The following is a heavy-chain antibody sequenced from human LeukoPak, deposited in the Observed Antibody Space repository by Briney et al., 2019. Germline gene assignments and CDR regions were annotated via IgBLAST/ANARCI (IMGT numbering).Heavy chain of an antibody. Sequence: PGGSLRLSWAASGFTFSSSSISWVRQAPGKGRDGVSAITDAVGSTHYADSVKGRFTISSDNSKNTVYLQMNSLRPEDMAVYYCAKEIFSGLLYIDYWGQGTLVTVSS. CDR2: ITDAVGST. V-gene: IGHV3-23*01. D-gene: IGHD5-12*01. CDR1: GFTFSSSS. CDR3: AKEIFSGLLYIDY. J-gene: IGHJ4*02.